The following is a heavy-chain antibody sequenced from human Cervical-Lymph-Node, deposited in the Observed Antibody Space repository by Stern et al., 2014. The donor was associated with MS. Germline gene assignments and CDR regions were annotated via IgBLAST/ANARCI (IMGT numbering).Heavy chain of an antibody. CDR3: MGVGDAMHV. V-gene: IGHV3-30*03. CDR2: MSFVGGNK. Sequence: VHLVASGGGVVQPGRSLTLSCAASGFSLSNSGMHWVRQAPGKGLEWVAVMSFVGGNKKYGDSVKGRFSISRDMANNTLFLQMNSLRPEDTAVYYCMGVGDAMHVWGQGTTVIVSS. J-gene: IGHJ6*02. CDR1: GFSLSNSG.